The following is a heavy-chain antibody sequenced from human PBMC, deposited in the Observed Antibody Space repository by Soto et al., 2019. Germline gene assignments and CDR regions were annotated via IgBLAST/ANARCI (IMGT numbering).Heavy chain of an antibody. Sequence: EVQLLESGGGLVQPGGSRRLSCAASGLTFSTHDISFSWVRQARGKGLEWVSGLGVRGVTYYADSVKGRFTISRDDSTNTVYLQMNSLRVEDTAIYYCYSIRGREGDQVEYWGQGTLVTVSS. CDR3: YSIRGREGDQVEY. CDR2: LGVRGVT. J-gene: IGHJ4*02. CDR1: GLTFSTHD. V-gene: IGHV3-23*01. D-gene: IGHD2-8*01.